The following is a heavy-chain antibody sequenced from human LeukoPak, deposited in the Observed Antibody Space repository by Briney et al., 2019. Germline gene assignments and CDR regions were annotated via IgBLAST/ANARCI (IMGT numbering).Heavy chain of an antibody. J-gene: IGHJ4*02. Sequence: GGTLRLSCTASGFSFSTYGMSWVRQAPGKGLEWVSAISGSGGTTYYAGSVKGRFTISRDNSKNTLYLQMNSLRAEDTALYYCARDFGDSSGFYFDYWGQGTLVTVSS. D-gene: IGHD3-22*01. CDR1: GFSFSTYG. CDR3: ARDFGDSSGFYFDY. CDR2: ISGSGGTT. V-gene: IGHV3-23*01.